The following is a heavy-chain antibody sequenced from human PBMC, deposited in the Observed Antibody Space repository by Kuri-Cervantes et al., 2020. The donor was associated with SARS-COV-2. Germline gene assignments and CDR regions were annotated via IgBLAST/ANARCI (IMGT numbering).Heavy chain of an antibody. D-gene: IGHD3-22*01. Sequence: GESLKISCAASGFTFSSYGMHWVRQAPGKGLVWVSRINPDGSYTNNADSVKGRFTISRDNAKNTLYLQMNSLRAEDTAVYYCARNLYYYDSSGYSNWFDPWGQGTLVTVSS. V-gene: IGHV3-74*01. CDR3: ARNLYYYDSSGYSNWFDP. CDR1: GFTFSSYG. J-gene: IGHJ5*02. CDR2: INPDGSYT.